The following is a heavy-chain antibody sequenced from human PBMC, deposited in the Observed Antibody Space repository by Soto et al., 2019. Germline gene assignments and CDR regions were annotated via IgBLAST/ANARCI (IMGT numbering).Heavy chain of an antibody. CDR1: GYTFTSYG. J-gene: IGHJ6*02. CDR2: ISAYNGNT. CDR3: ARGPCGTTRYYGMDG. V-gene: IGHV1-18*01. Sequence: ASVKVSCKASGYTFTSYGISWVRQAPGQGLEWMGWISAYNGNTNYAQKLQGRATVTTDTSTSTAYMELRSLRSDDTAVYYCARGPCGTTRYYGMDGWGQGTTVTVYS. D-gene: IGHD2-15*01.